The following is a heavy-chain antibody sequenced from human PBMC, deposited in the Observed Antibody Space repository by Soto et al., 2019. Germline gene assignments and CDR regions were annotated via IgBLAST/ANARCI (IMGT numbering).Heavy chain of an antibody. V-gene: IGHV1-69*08. CDR2: IIPILGIA. CDR1: GGTFSSYT. J-gene: IGHJ4*02. Sequence: QVQLVQSGAEVKKPGSSVKVSCKASGGTFSSYTISWVRQAPGQGLEWMGRIIPILGIANYAQKFQGRVTXXAXKXXSTAYMELSSLRSEDTAVYYCARDLDYGHHHYFYYWGQGTLVTVSS. D-gene: IGHD4-17*01. CDR3: ARDLDYGHHHYFYY.